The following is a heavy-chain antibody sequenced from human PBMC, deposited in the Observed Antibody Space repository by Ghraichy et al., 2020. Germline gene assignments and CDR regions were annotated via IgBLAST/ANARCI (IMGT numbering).Heavy chain of an antibody. CDR1: GDSVSSNSAA. V-gene: IGHV6-1*01. Sequence: SQTLSLTCAISGDSVSSNSAAWNWIRQSPSRGLEWLGRTYYRSKWYNDYAVSVKSRITINPDTSKNQFSLQLNSVTPEDTAVYYCAREDYYGSGSYYNNDAFDIWGQGTMVTVSS. D-gene: IGHD3-10*01. CDR2: TYYRSKWYN. CDR3: AREDYYGSGSYYNNDAFDI. J-gene: IGHJ3*02.